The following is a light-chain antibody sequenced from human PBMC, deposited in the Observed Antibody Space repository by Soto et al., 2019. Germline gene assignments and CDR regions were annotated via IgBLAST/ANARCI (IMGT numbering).Light chain of an antibody. CDR3: QKYSSVPV. Sequence: DIQMTQSPTSLSASVGDRVTITCRASQGIRNYVAWYQQIPGKAPKLLIYAASTLQSGVPSRFSGSRFGTDFTLTINGLQPEDVATYSCQKYSSVPVFGPGTKVEIK. J-gene: IGKJ3*01. CDR1: QGIRNY. V-gene: IGKV1-27*01. CDR2: AAS.